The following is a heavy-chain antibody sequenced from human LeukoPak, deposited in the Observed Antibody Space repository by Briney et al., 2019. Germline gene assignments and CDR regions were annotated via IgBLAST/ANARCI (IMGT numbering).Heavy chain of an antibody. CDR2: INYSGST. V-gene: IGHV4-59*01. CDR1: GGSISSYY. D-gene: IGHD2/OR15-2a*01. CDR3: ARDYFTSYYYYGMDV. J-gene: IGHJ6*02. Sequence: NASETLSLTCTVSGGSISSYYLNWIRQPPGKGLEWIGSINYSGSTNYNPSLKSRVTISIDTSKNQFSLKLSSVTAADTAVYYCARDYFTSYYYYGMDVWGQGTTVTVSS.